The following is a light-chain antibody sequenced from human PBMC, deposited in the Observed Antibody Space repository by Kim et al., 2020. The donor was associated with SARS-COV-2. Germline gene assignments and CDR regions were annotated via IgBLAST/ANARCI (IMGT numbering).Light chain of an antibody. CDR2: GKN. CDR1: SLRSYY. J-gene: IGLJ2*01. V-gene: IGLV3-19*01. Sequence: SSELTQDPAVSVALGQTVRITCQGDSLRSYYASWYQQKPGQAPVLVIYGKNNRPSGIPDRFSGYSSGNTASLTITGAQAEDEADYYCNPRDSSGNHVVFGGGTQLTVL. CDR3: NPRDSSGNHVV.